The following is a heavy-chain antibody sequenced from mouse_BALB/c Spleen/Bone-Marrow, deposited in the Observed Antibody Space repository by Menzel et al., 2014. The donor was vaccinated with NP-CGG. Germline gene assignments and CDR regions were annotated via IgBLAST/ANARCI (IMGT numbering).Heavy chain of an antibody. J-gene: IGHJ2*01. V-gene: IGHV1S29*02. Sequence: VQLQQSGPEMVKPGASVKISCKASGYTFTDYNMDWVKQSHGKSLEWIGYIYPNNGGTGYNQKFKSKATVTADNSSSTAYMEHRSLPSEDSAVFYCGTRGGAYYFDYWGQGTPLTVSS. CDR1: GYTFTDYN. CDR2: IYPNNGGT. CDR3: GTRGGAYYFDY.